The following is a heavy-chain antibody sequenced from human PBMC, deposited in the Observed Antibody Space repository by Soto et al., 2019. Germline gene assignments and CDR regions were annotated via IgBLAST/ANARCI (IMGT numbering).Heavy chain of an antibody. CDR3: AGGFYYDFWSGPPCGMDV. J-gene: IGHJ6*02. Sequence: SETLSLTCTVSGGSISSSSYYWGWIRQPPGKGLEWIGSIYYSGSTYYNSSLKSRVTISVDTSKNQFSLKLSSVTAADTAVYYCAGGFYYDFWSGPPCGMDVWGQGTTVTVSS. D-gene: IGHD3-3*01. CDR1: GGSISSSSYY. V-gene: IGHV4-39*01. CDR2: IYYSGST.